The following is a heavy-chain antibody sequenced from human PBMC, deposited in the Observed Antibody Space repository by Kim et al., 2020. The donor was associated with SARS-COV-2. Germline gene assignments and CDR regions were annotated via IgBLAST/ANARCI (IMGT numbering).Heavy chain of an antibody. CDR3: AKSGITMIVVVINNWFDP. Sequence: GGSLRLSCAASGFTFSSYAMSWVRQAPGKGLEWVSAISGSGGSTYYADSVKGRFTISRDNSKNTLYLQMNSLRAEDTAVYYCAKSGITMIVVVINNWFDPWGQGTLVTVSS. CDR2: ISGSGGST. V-gene: IGHV3-23*01. J-gene: IGHJ5*02. CDR1: GFTFSSYA. D-gene: IGHD3-22*01.